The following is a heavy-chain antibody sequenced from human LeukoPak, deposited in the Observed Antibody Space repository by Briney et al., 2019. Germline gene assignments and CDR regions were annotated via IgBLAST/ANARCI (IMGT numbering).Heavy chain of an antibody. D-gene: IGHD6-6*01. CDR2: IYYSGST. J-gene: IGHJ4*02. Sequence: SETLSLTCTVSGGSISSSSYYWGWIRQPPGKGLEWIGSIYYSGSTYYNPSLKSRVTISVDTSKNQFSLKLSSVTAADTAVYYCARGKWHSSSSFDYWGQGTLVTVSS. CDR1: GGSISSSSYY. CDR3: ARGKWHSSSSFDY. V-gene: IGHV4-39*07.